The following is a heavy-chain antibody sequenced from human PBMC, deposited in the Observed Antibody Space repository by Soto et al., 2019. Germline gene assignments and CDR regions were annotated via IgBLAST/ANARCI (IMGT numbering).Heavy chain of an antibody. V-gene: IGHV4-31*03. CDR2: IFYTGST. Sequence: QVQLQESGPGLVKPSQTLSLTCTVSGGSISSGDSFWSWIRQHPEKGLEWIGYIFYTGSTYYNPSLKSRVTLSVDTSKNQFSLKLSSVTAADTAVYYCARSVAVAAPFDFWGQGTLVIVSS. CDR3: ARSVAVAAPFDF. CDR1: GGSISSGDSF. J-gene: IGHJ4*02. D-gene: IGHD6-19*01.